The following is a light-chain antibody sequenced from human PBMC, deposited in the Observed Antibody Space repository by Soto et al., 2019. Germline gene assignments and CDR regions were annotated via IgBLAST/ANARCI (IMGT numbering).Light chain of an antibody. CDR2: GNS. J-gene: IGLJ1*01. CDR3: QSYDSSLSAYV. V-gene: IGLV1-40*01. CDR1: SSNIGAGYD. Sequence: QSVLAQPPSVSGAPGQRVTISCTGSSSNIGAGYDVHWYQQLPGTAPKLLIYGNSNRPSGVPDRFSGSKSGTSASLAITGLQAEDEADYYCQSYDSSLSAYVFGTGTKGTVL.